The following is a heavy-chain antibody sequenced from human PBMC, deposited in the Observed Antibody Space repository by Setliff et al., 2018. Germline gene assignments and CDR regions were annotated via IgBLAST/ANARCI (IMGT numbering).Heavy chain of an antibody. V-gene: IGHV4-38-2*02. J-gene: IGHJ4*02. CDR1: GYSISSGYI. CDR3: ARDLGHGGDSDY. D-gene: IGHD2-21*02. Sequence: SETLSLTCTVSGYSISSGYIWGWIRQPPGKXXXWXXXXXXXXXXXXXXXXKSRXXISRDTSKNQVSLKLNSVTATDTAVYYCARDLGHGGDSDYWGQGILVTVSS. CDR2: XXXXXXX.